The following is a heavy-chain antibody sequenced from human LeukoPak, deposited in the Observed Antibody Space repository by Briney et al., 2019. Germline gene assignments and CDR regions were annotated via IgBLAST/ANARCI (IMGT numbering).Heavy chain of an antibody. V-gene: IGHV4-61*01. CDR3: AKVGGFYDSSGYLDS. Sequence: SETLSLTCTVSGDSVSSGRDYWGWIRQPPGKGLAWLAYIYHTGSTDYNPSLKSRVTISIDTIRNQFSLKLSSVTTADTAVYYCAKVGGFYDSSGYLDSWGQGILVSVSS. CDR2: IYHTGST. CDR1: GDSVSSGRDY. D-gene: IGHD3-22*01. J-gene: IGHJ5*01.